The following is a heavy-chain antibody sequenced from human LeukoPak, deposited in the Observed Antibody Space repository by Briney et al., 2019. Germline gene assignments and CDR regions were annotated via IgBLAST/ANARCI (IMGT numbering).Heavy chain of an antibody. Sequence: SETLSLTCAVSGYSISSGYYWGWIRQPPGKGLEWIGSIYHSGSTYYNPSLKSRVTISVDTSKNQFSLKLSSVTVADTAVYYCARKNSGYDYYFDYWGQGTLVTVSS. J-gene: IGHJ4*02. CDR3: ARKNSGYDYYFDY. CDR1: GYSISSGYY. D-gene: IGHD5-12*01. V-gene: IGHV4-38-2*01. CDR2: IYHSGST.